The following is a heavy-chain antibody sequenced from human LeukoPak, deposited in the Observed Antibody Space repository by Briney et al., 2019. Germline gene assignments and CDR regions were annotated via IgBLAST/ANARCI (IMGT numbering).Heavy chain of an antibody. D-gene: IGHD3-16*02. CDR2: ISYDGSNE. V-gene: IGHV3-30*12. Sequence: GGSLRLSCGASGFTFSSHGMHWVRQAPGKGLEWVAIISYDGSNEYYADSVKGRFTISRDNSKNTLYLQMNSLRAEDTAVYYCAKGTGNMITFGGVIVPPFDYWGQGTLVTVSS. J-gene: IGHJ4*02. CDR1: GFTFSSHG. CDR3: AKGTGNMITFGGVIVPPFDY.